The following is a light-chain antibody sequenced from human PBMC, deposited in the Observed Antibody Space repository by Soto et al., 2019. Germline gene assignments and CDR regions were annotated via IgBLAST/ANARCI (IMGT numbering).Light chain of an antibody. CDR3: QQYNSWWK. J-gene: IGKJ1*01. CDR1: QSISNW. Sequence: DIQMTQSPSTLSASVGDRVTITCRASQSISNWLAWYQQKPGKAPKLLIYDASSLESGVPSRFSGSGSGTEFILTISSLQPDDFATYYCQQYNSWWKFGQGTKVEIK. V-gene: IGKV1-5*01. CDR2: DAS.